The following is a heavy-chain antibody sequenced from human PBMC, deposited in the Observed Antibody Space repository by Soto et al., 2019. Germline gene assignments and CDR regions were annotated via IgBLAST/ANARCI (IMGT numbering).Heavy chain of an antibody. CDR1: GFTFSGDA. Sequence: PGGSLRLSCVASGFTFSGDAMTWVRQAPGKGLEWVSAITGGGGSTYYADSVKGRFTISRDNSKNTLYLQMNSPRAEDTAVYYCAKRISGWYEIDYWGQGTLVTVSS. D-gene: IGHD6-19*01. V-gene: IGHV3-23*01. J-gene: IGHJ4*02. CDR3: AKRISGWYEIDY. CDR2: ITGGGGST.